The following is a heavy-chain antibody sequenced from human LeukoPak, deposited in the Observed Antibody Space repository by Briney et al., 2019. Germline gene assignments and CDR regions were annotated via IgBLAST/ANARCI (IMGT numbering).Heavy chain of an antibody. CDR3: ARGLRYDYVWGSYRQKGYYFDY. CDR2: INHSGST. CDR1: GGSFSGYY. Sequence: SETLSLTCAVYGGSFSGYYWSWIRQPPGKGLEWIREINHSGSTNYNPSLKSRVTISVDTSKNQFSLKLSSVTAADTAVYYCARGLRYDYVWGSYRQKGYYFDYWGQGTLVNVSS. J-gene: IGHJ4*02. D-gene: IGHD3-16*02. V-gene: IGHV4-34*01.